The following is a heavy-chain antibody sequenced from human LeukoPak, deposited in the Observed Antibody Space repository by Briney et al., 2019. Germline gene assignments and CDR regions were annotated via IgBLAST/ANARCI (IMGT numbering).Heavy chain of an antibody. V-gene: IGHV3-21*01. Sequence: GGSLRLSCAASGFTFSSYSMNWVRQAPGKGLEWVSSISSSSSYIYYADSVEGRFTISRDNAKNSLYLQMNSLRAEDTAVYYCASSVVVVAATGVWGQGTLVTVSS. CDR3: ASSVVVVAATGV. D-gene: IGHD2-15*01. CDR1: GFTFSSYS. CDR2: ISSSSSYI. J-gene: IGHJ4*02.